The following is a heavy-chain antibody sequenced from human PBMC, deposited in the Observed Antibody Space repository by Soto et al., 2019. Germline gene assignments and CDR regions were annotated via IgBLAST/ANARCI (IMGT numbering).Heavy chain of an antibody. CDR3: TTGLGYCSGGSCDPL. J-gene: IGHJ4*02. V-gene: IGHV3-15*01. CDR2: IKSKRDAETT. CDR1: GFTFNNAW. D-gene: IGHD2-15*01. Sequence: EVQLVESGGGLVKPGGSLRLSCAASGFTFNNAWMSWVRQAPGKGLEWVGRIKSKRDAETTDYAAPVKGRFTISRDDSINTLYLQMNSLKTEDTAVYYCTTGLGYCSGGSCDPLWGQGTLVTVSS.